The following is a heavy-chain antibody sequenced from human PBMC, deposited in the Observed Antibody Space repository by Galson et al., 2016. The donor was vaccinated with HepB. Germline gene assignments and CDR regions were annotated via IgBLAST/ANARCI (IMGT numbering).Heavy chain of an antibody. D-gene: IGHD7-27*01. V-gene: IGHV4-59*01. CDR3: ATGDPGARFYYYGLDV. Sequence: SETLSLTCSVSGDYMSRYHWSWIRQSPGKGLEWIGYIYYSGTTNYNPSLKSRVTISVDTSKNQFSLNLTSVTAADTAVYYCATGDPGARFYYYGLDVWGQGTTVTVSS. CDR2: IYYSGTT. J-gene: IGHJ6*02. CDR1: GDYMSRYH.